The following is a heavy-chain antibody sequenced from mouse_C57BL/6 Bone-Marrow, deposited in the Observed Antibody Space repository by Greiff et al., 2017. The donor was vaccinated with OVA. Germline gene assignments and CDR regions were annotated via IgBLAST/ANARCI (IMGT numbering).Heavy chain of an antibody. D-gene: IGHD2-1*01. J-gene: IGHJ4*01. Sequence: EVQGVESEPELVKPGASVKISCKASGYSFTDYNMNWVKQSNGKSLEWIGVINPNYGTTSYNQKFKGKATLTVDQSSSTAYMQLNSLTSEDSAVYYCARLRYYGNYYYAMDYWGQGTSVTVSS. V-gene: IGHV1-39*01. CDR3: ARLRYYGNYYYAMDY. CDR1: GYSFTDYN. CDR2: INPNYGTT.